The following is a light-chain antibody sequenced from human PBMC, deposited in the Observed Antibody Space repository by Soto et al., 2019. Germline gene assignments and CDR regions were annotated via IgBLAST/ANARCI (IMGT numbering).Light chain of an antibody. J-gene: IGKJ1*01. V-gene: IGKV3-20*01. CDR1: QSVSSH. Sequence: ITMSKSAVALSVFPGARATLSGVASQSVSSHLAWYQQKPGQAPRLLIYGASTRATGIPARFSGSGSGTDFTLTISRLEPEDFAVYYCQQYGSSPLTFGQGTNVDI. CDR3: QQYGSSPLT. CDR2: GAS.